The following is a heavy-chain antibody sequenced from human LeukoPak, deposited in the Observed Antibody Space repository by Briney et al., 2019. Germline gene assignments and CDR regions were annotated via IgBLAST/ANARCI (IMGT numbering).Heavy chain of an antibody. D-gene: IGHD3-3*01. V-gene: IGHV3-20*04. CDR2: INWNGGST. CDR1: GFTFDDYG. CDR3: ARLYHDFWSGYFGSGGYYYGMDV. J-gene: IGHJ6*02. Sequence: GGSLRLSCAASGFTFDDYGMSWVRRAPGKGLEWVSGINWNGGSTGYADSVKGRFTISRDNAKNSLYLQMNSLRAEDTAVYYCARLYHDFWSGYFGSGGYYYGMDVWGQGTTVTVSS.